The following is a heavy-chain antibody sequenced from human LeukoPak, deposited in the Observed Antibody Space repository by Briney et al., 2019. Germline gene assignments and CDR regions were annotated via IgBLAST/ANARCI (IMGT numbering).Heavy chain of an antibody. CDR3: ARHRPIYGGDYYTGPNYYYYYDMDV. CDR2: IYYSGST. J-gene: IGHJ6*02. Sequence: PSETLSLTCTVSGGSISSYYWSWIRQPPGKGLEWIGYIYYSGSTNYNPSLKSRVSISVDTSKNQFSLKLSSVTAADTAVYYCARHRPIYGGDYYTGPNYYYYYDMDVWGQGTTVTVSS. CDR1: GGSISSYY. D-gene: IGHD2-21*02. V-gene: IGHV4-59*08.